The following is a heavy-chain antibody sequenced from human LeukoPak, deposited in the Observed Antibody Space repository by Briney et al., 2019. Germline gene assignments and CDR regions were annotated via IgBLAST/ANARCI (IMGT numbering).Heavy chain of an antibody. CDR3: ARLLLLWFGELLSPNYYYYMDV. V-gene: IGHV1-45*02. CDR1: GYTFTYRY. J-gene: IGHJ6*03. CDR2: TTPFNGNT. Sequence: ASVKVSRKAPGYTFTYRYLHWVRQAPGQTLDWMGWTTPFNGNTNYAQKFQDRVTITRDRSMSTAYMELSSLGSEEKAMYYCARLLLLWFGELLSPNYYYYMDVWGKGTTVTVSS. D-gene: IGHD3-10*01.